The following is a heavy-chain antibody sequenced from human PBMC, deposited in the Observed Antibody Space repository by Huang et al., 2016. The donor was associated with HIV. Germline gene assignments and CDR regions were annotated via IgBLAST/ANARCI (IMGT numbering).Heavy chain of an antibody. D-gene: IGHD6-19*01. CDR1: GFSVNTNY. Sequence: EVQLVESGGGLIQPGGSLRLSCAASGFSVNTNYMTWVRQAPGKGVEWVSVIYAGGSTYYAASVKGRFTISRDNSKNTVFLQMSSLRAEDTAVYYCARVQQSSGWYGGDLDYWGQGTLVTISS. J-gene: IGHJ4*02. V-gene: IGHV3-53*01. CDR3: ARVQQSSGWYGGDLDY. CDR2: IYAGGST.